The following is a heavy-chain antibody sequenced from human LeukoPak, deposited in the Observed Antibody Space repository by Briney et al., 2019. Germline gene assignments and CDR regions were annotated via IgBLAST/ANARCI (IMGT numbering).Heavy chain of an antibody. V-gene: IGHV3-48*03. Sequence: GGSLRLSCAASGFTVSSNYVSWVRQAPGKGLEWVSYISSSGSTIYYADSVKGRFTISRDNAKNSLYLQMNSLRAEDTAVYYCARDGDCSSTSCYPYYYFDYWGQGTLVTVSS. CDR3: ARDGDCSSTSCYPYYYFDY. J-gene: IGHJ4*02. CDR2: ISSSGSTI. CDR1: GFTVSSNY. D-gene: IGHD2-2*01.